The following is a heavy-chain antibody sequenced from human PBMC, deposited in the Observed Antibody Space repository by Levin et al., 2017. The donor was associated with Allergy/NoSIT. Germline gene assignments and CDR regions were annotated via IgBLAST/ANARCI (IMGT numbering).Heavy chain of an antibody. CDR1: GFTFSSFA. CDR3: AKDVNYQILWGYFDL. CDR2: ISASSGTT. D-gene: IGHD2-2*01. Sequence: QAGESLKISCAASGFTFSSFAVSWVRQAPGKGLEWVSSISASSGTTYYVDSVKGRFTISRDNSKNTLYLDMSSLRAEDTAIYYCAKDVNYQILWGYFDLWGRGTLLTVSS. V-gene: IGHV3-23*01. J-gene: IGHJ2*01.